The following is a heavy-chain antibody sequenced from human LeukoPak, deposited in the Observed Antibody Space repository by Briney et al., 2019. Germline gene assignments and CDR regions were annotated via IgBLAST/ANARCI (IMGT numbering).Heavy chain of an antibody. D-gene: IGHD5-18*01. J-gene: IGHJ4*02. CDR3: ARDGGYSYGYVTLDY. CDR2: IIPIFGTA. Sequence: ASVKVSCKASGGTFSSYATSWVRQAPGQGLEWMGGIIPIFGTANYAQKFQGRVTITTDESTSTAYMELSSLRSEDTAVYYCARDGGYSYGYVTLDYWGQGTLATVSS. CDR1: GGTFSSYA. V-gene: IGHV1-69*05.